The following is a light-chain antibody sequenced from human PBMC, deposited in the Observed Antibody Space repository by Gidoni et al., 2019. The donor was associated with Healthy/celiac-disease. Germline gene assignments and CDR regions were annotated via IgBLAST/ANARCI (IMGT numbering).Light chain of an antibody. Sequence: AIQLTQSPSSLSASVGDRVTITCRASQGISSALAWYQQKPGKPPKLLIYDASSLESGVPSRFSGTESGTDFTLTISSLQPEDFATYYCQQFNSYPLTFXGXTKVEIK. CDR1: QGISSA. V-gene: IGKV1-13*02. J-gene: IGKJ4*01. CDR3: QQFNSYPLT. CDR2: DAS.